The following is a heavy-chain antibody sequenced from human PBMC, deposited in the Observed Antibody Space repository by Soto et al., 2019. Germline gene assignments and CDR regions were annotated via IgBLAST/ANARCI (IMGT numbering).Heavy chain of an antibody. CDR2: ISGSGGST. V-gene: IGHV3-23*01. CDR3: AKDLQWLVRDEYFQH. D-gene: IGHD6-19*01. J-gene: IGHJ1*01. CDR1: GFTFSSYA. Sequence: GGSLRLSCAAFGFTFSSYAMSWVRQAPGKGLEWVSAISGSGGSTYYADSVKGRFTISRDNSKNTLYLQMNSLRAEDTAVYYCAKDLQWLVRDEYFQHWGQGTLVTVSS.